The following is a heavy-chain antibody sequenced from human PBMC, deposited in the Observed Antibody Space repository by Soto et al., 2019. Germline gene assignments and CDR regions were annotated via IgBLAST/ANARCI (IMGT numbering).Heavy chain of an antibody. CDR3: ARDPGSLVVPANDY. CDR1: GGTFSSYA. Sequence: GASVKVSCKASGGTFSSYAISWVRQAPGQGLEWMGGIIPIFGTANYAQKFQGRVTITADESTSTAYVELSSLRSEDTAVYYCARDPGSLVVPANDYWGQGTLVTVSS. J-gene: IGHJ4*02. D-gene: IGHD2-2*01. CDR2: IIPIFGTA. V-gene: IGHV1-69*13.